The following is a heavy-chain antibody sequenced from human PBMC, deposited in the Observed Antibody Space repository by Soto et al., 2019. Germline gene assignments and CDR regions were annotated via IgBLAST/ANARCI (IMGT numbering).Heavy chain of an antibody. J-gene: IGHJ6*02. CDR2: ISAYNGNT. CDR3: ARGGRHDSSGYYLPFSGMDV. V-gene: IGHV1-18*01. D-gene: IGHD3-22*01. CDR1: GYTFTSYG. Sequence: QVQLVQSGAEVKKPGASVKVSCKASGYTFTSYGISWVRQAPGQGLEWMGWISAYNGNTNYAQKLQGRVTMTTDTSMSTAYMELGSLRSDDTAVYYCARGGRHDSSGYYLPFSGMDVWGQGTTVTVSS.